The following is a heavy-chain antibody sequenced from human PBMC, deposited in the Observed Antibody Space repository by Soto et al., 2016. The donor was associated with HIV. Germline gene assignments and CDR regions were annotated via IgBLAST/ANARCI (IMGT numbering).Heavy chain of an antibody. V-gene: IGHV1-58*02. Sequence: QLVQSGPEVKKPGTSVKVSCKASGFTFTSSAMQWVRQARGQRLEWIGWIVVGSGNTNCAQKFQERVTITRDMSTNTAYMEVSSLRSEDTAVYYCARVAGGFFDYWGQGTLVTVSS. J-gene: IGHJ4*02. CDR1: GFTFTSSA. D-gene: IGHD6-19*01. CDR3: ARVAGGFFDY. CDR2: IVVGSGNT.